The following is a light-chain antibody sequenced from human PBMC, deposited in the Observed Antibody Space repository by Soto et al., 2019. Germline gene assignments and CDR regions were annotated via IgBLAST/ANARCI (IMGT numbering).Light chain of an antibody. CDR3: QQYSSYSV. CDR2: DAS. J-gene: IGKJ2*01. CDR1: QSISTW. Sequence: DIQMTQSPSTLSASVGERVTITCRASQSISTWLAWYQQKPGKAPNLLIYDASTLESGVPSRFSGSGSGTDFTLTISSLQPDDFATYYCQQYSSYSVFGQGTNLEI. V-gene: IGKV1-5*01.